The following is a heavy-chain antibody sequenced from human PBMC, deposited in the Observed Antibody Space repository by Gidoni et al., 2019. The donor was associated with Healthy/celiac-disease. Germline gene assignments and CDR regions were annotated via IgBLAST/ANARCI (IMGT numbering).Heavy chain of an antibody. CDR2: VIPILGIA. V-gene: IGHV1-69*04. J-gene: IGHJ6*02. D-gene: IGHD4-17*01. CDR3: ARDREVYGGNPTRYYYYGMDV. Sequence: QVQLVQSGSEVKKPGSSVKVSFTASGGTFSSYAISWVRQAHGHGLERRGRVIPILGIANYEQKFQGRVTITADKSTSTAYMELSSLRSEDTAVYYCARDREVYGGNPTRYYYYGMDVWGQGTTVTVSS. CDR1: GGTFSSYA.